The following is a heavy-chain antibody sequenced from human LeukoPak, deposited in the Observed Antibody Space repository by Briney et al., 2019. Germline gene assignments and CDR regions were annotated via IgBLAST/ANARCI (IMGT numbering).Heavy chain of an antibody. Sequence: SETLSLTCTVSGGSISSSSYYWGWIRQPPGKGLEWIGSIYYSGSTYYNPSFKSRVTISVDTSRNPFSLKLSSVTAADTAVYYCARVGGGELPGGPLWGQGTMVTVSS. CDR2: IYYSGST. J-gene: IGHJ3*01. CDR3: ARVGGGELPGGPL. D-gene: IGHD1-26*01. CDR1: GGSISSSSYY. V-gene: IGHV4-39*01.